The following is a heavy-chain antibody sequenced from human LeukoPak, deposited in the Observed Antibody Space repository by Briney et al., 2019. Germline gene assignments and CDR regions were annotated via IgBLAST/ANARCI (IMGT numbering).Heavy chain of an antibody. CDR2: ISSSSSYI. J-gene: IGHJ3*02. V-gene: IGHV3-21*01. D-gene: IGHD3-22*01. CDR3: ARSQDYYETPDAFDI. Sequence: PGGSLRLSCAASGFTFSSYSMNWVRQAPGRGLEWVSSISSSSSYIYYADSVKGRFTISRDNAKNSLYLQMNSLRAEDTAVYYCARSQDYYETPDAFDIWGQGTMVTVSS. CDR1: GFTFSSYS.